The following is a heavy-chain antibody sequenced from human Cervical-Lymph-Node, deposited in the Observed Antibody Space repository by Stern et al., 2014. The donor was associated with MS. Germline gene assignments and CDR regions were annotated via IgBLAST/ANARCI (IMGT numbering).Heavy chain of an antibody. V-gene: IGHV3-21*01. Sequence: EVQLVESGGGLVKPGGSLRLSCAASGFTFSSYSMNWVRQAPGQGLEWVASISSGGSYISYADSLKCRFTISRDNAKNSLYLQMNSLRAEDTAVYYCARGRGGNYRYYFDYWGQGTLVTVSS. CDR2: ISSGGSYI. J-gene: IGHJ4*02. CDR1: GFTFSSYS. D-gene: IGHD4-23*01. CDR3: ARGRGGNYRYYFDY.